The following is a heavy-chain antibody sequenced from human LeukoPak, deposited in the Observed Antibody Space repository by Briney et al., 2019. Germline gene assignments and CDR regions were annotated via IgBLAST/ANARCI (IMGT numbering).Heavy chain of an antibody. CDR2: ISYDGSNK. CDR1: GFTFSSYA. V-gene: IGHV3-30-3*01. J-gene: IGHJ4*02. Sequence: GGSLRLSCAASGFTFSSYAMHWVRQAPGRGLEWVAVISYDGSNKYYADSVKGRFTISRDNSKNTLYLQMYSLRAEDTAVYYCARDKAVDYWGQGTLVTVSS. CDR3: ARDKAVDY.